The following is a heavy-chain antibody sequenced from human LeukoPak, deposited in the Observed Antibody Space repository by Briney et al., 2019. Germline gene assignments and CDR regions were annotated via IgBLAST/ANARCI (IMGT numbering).Heavy chain of an antibody. J-gene: IGHJ3*02. V-gene: IGHV3-23*01. CDR2: ISGGGDST. CDR1: GFTFSSYA. CDR3: SGHYYDTSGPSAFDI. D-gene: IGHD3-22*01. Sequence: GGSLRLSCAASGFTFSSYAMSWVRQARGKGLEWVSAISGGGDSTYYADSVKGRFTISRDNSKNTLYPQMNSLRVEDTAVYYCSGHYYDTSGPSAFDIWGQGTMVTVSS.